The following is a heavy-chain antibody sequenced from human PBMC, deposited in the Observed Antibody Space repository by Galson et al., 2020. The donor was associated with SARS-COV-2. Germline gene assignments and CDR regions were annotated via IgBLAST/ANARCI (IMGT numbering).Heavy chain of an antibody. V-gene: IGHV4-34*01. D-gene: IGHD3-16*02. Sequence: TLSLTCAVYGGSFSGYYWRWIRQPSGKGLEWIGEINHSGSSNYNPSLKSRVTISVDTSKNQFSLRLNSVTAADTAVYYCARVNLITFGGVFVAPYYFDYWGQGTLVTVSS. CDR1: GGSFSGYY. CDR3: ARVNLITFGGVFVAPYYFDY. J-gene: IGHJ4*02. CDR2: INHSGSS.